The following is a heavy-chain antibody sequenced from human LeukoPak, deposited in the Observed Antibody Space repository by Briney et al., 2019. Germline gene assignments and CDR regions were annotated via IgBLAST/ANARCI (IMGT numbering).Heavy chain of an antibody. J-gene: IGHJ4*02. CDR1: GFTFSSYA. CDR2: ISGSGGST. D-gene: IGHD5-18*01. Sequence: PGGSLRLSCAASGFTFSSYAMSWVRQAPGKGVEWVSAISGSGGSTYYAESVKGRFTISRDNSKNTLYLQMNRLRAEDTAVYYCAKDDVDTAMVPTDYWGQGTLVTVSS. V-gene: IGHV3-23*01. CDR3: AKDDVDTAMVPTDY.